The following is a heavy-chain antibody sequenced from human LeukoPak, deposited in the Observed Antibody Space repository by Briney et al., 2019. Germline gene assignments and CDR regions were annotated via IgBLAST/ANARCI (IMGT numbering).Heavy chain of an antibody. CDR3: ARASYSYGFSHLDY. J-gene: IGHJ4*02. CDR2: ISSSSSTI. V-gene: IGHV3-48*02. Sequence: GGSLRLSCAASGFTFSSYAMHWVRQAPGKGLEWVSYISSSSSTIYYADSVKGRFTISRDNAKNSLYLQMNSLRDEDTAVYYCARASYSYGFSHLDYWGQGTLVTVSS. CDR1: GFTFSSYA. D-gene: IGHD5-18*01.